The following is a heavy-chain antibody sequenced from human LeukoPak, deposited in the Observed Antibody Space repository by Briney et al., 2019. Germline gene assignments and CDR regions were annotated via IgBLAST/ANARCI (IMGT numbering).Heavy chain of an antibody. CDR2: ISGSGDNT. D-gene: IGHD3-16*01. J-gene: IGHJ6*02. V-gene: IGHV3-23*01. CDR1: GFTFSSYA. CDR3: AKEWRGTLFYYGMDV. Sequence: GGSLRLSCAASGFTFSSYAMSWVRQAPGKGLEWVSGISGSGDNTYYADSVKGRFTITRDNSNNTLYVQMNSLRVEDTAVYYCAKEWRGTLFYYGMDVWGQGTTVTVS.